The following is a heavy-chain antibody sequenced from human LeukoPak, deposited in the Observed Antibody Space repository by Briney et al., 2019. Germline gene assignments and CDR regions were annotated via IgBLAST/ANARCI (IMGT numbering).Heavy chain of an antibody. CDR3: ARGVWSYQRKTYYFDY. CDR2: IYYSGST. Sequence: PSETLSLTCTVSGGSISSYYWSWIRHPPGKGLEWIGYIYYSGSTNYNPSLKSRVTISVDTSKNQFSLKLSSVTAADTAVYYCARGVWSYQRKTYYFDYWGQGTLVTVSS. J-gene: IGHJ4*02. CDR1: GGSISSYY. D-gene: IGHD1-26*01. V-gene: IGHV4-59*01.